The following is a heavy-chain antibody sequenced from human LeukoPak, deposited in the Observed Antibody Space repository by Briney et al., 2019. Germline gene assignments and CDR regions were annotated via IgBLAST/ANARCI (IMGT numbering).Heavy chain of an antibody. CDR1: GFTFSSYA. Sequence: GSLRLSCAASGFTFSSYAMSWIRQPPGKGLEWIGEINHSGSTNYNPSLKSRVTISVDTSKNQFSLKLSSVTAADTAVYYCARVRGIAVAGSRDYFDYWGQGTLVTVSS. D-gene: IGHD6-19*01. CDR2: INHSGST. CDR3: ARVRGIAVAGSRDYFDY. V-gene: IGHV4-34*01. J-gene: IGHJ4*02.